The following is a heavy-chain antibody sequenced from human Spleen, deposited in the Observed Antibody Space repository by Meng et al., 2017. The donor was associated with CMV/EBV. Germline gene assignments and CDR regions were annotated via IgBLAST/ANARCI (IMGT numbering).Heavy chain of an antibody. J-gene: IGHJ5*02. CDR1: GDSISDTSNY. Sequence: SGDSISDTSNYWCWLRQAPGKGLEWIGSISYGGATHYNPSLKSRVRISLDKPKNQFSLSLNSVTAADTATYYCARAGETILVVVFDPWGQGTLVTVSS. V-gene: IGHV4-39*07. CDR2: ISYGGAT. CDR3: ARAGETILVVVFDP. D-gene: IGHD3-10*01.